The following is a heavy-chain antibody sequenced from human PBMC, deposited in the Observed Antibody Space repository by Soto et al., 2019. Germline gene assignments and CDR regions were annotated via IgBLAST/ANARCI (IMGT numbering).Heavy chain of an antibody. Sequence: EVQLVESGGGLVKPGGSLRLSCVASGFTLTTYTMNWVRQAPGMGLEWVSSTNGRGNYKYYTDSVEGRFTISRDNAKNSLYLHMNSLGAEDTAVYYCAREDGVVGATSALDYWGQGTLVTVSS. CDR3: AREDGVVGATSALDY. V-gene: IGHV3-21*01. CDR2: TNGRGNYK. CDR1: GFTLTTYT. D-gene: IGHD1-26*01. J-gene: IGHJ4*02.